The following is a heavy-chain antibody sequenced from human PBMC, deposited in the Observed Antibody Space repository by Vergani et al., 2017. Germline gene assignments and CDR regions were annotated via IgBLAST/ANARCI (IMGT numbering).Heavy chain of an antibody. CDR3: ARGGRQQLAYIDY. J-gene: IGHJ4*02. CDR1: GFTFSDYY. D-gene: IGHD6-13*01. Sequence: QVQLVESGGGLVKPGGSLRLSCAASGFTFSDYYMSWIRQAPGKGLEWVSYISSSSSYTNYAYSVKGRFTISRDNAKNSLYMQMNSLRAEDTAVYYCARGGRQQLAYIDYWGQGTLVTVSS. CDR2: ISSSSSYT. V-gene: IGHV3-11*05.